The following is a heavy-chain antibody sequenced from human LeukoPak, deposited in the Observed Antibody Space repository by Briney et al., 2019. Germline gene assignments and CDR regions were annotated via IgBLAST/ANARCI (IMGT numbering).Heavy chain of an antibody. CDR2: IYYSGRT. D-gene: IGHD3-22*01. J-gene: IGHJ5*02. CDR1: GGSISSFY. Sequence: SETLSLTCTVSGGSISSFYWSWIRQPPGKGLEWIGYIYYSGRTNYNPSLKSRVTISVDTSKNQFSLKLSSVTAADTAVYYCASGGDYYDRRGLNWFDPWGQGTLVAVSS. CDR3: ASGGDYYDRRGLNWFDP. V-gene: IGHV4-59*01.